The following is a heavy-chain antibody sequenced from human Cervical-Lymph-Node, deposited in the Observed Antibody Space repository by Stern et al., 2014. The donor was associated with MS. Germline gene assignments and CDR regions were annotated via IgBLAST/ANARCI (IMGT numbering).Heavy chain of an antibody. CDR1: GFTFSSYW. J-gene: IGHJ5*02. Sequence: EVQLVESGGGLVQPGGSLRLSCAASGFTFSSYWMSWVRQAPGKGLEWVTNIKQDGSEKYYVDSVKGRFTISRDNAKNSVYLQMNSLRAEDTAVYYCARGRRDNNWFDPWGQGTLVTVSS. V-gene: IGHV3-7*01. CDR3: ARGRRDNNWFDP. D-gene: IGHD2-21*01. CDR2: IKQDGSEK.